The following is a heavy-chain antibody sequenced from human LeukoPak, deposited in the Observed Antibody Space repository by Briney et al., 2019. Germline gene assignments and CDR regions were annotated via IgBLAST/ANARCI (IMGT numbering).Heavy chain of an antibody. CDR3: ARLSAMVTVYYYYMDV. D-gene: IGHD5-18*01. CDR1: GYSFTNYW. Sequence: GESLKISCQGSGYSFTNYWIGWVRQMPGKGLEWVGIMYPGDSETRYSPSFQSQVTISADKSISTAYLQWSSLKASDTAMYYCARLSAMVTVYYYYMDVWGKGTTVTVSS. V-gene: IGHV5-51*01. J-gene: IGHJ6*03. CDR2: MYPGDSET.